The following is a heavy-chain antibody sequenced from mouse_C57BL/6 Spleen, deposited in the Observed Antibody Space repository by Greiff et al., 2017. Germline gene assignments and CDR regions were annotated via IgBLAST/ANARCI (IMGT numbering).Heavy chain of an antibody. Sequence: EVKLMESGGGLVKPGGSLKLSCAASGFTFSSYAMSWVRQTPEKRLEWVATISDGGSYTYYPDNVKGRFTSSRDNAKNNLYLQMSHLKSEDTAMYYCARDRRFSGDYGSSYWYFDVWGTGTTVTVSS. D-gene: IGHD1-1*01. CDR1: GFTFSSYA. J-gene: IGHJ1*03. CDR3: ARDRRFSGDYGSSYWYFDV. V-gene: IGHV5-4*01. CDR2: ISDGGSYT.